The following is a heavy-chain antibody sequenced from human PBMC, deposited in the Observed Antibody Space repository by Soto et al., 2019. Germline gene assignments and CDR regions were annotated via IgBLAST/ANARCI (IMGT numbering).Heavy chain of an antibody. Sequence: GGSLRLSCAASGFTFSSYNMHWVRQAPGKGPEWVSYISSSGTTIYYADSVKGRFTISRDNSKNSLYLQMNSLRAEDTAVYYCARGAGSGGDYYYYGMDVCGQGTTVTVSS. V-gene: IGHV3-48*01. D-gene: IGHD3-10*01. CDR1: GFTFSSYN. CDR3: ARGAGSGGDYYYYGMDV. J-gene: IGHJ6*02. CDR2: ISSSGTTI.